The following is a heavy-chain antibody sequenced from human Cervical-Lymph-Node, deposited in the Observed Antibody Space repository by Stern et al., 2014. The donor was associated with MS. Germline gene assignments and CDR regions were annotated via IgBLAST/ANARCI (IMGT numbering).Heavy chain of an antibody. CDR2: INPSTGAT. V-gene: IGHV1-2*02. Sequence: VQLVQSGAEVKKPGASVTVSCKASGYTFIDYYIHWVRQAPGQGFEWLGWINPSTGATNYGQKFQGRVTMTRDKSINTAYVELRRLRSDDTAVYFCAKVAWELLGAFDIWGQGTLITVSS. CDR1: GYTFIDYY. J-gene: IGHJ3*02. D-gene: IGHD2-15*01. CDR3: AKVAWELLGAFDI.